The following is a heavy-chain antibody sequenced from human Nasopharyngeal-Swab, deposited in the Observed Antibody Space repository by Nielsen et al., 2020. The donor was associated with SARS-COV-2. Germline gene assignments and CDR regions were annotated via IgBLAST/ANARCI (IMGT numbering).Heavy chain of an antibody. V-gene: IGHV3-30*03. CDR1: GFIFSNYW. CDR2: IAHDASNE. D-gene: IGHD4-17*01. CDR3: ARDAPAHYGAFY. J-gene: IGHJ4*02. Sequence: GESLKISCGTSGFIFSNYWMHWARPTPGKGLEWVAFIAHDASNEYYGDSVKGRFSISRDSSKNTLYLQMDSLRGEDTAVYYCARDAPAHYGAFYWGRGTLVTVSS.